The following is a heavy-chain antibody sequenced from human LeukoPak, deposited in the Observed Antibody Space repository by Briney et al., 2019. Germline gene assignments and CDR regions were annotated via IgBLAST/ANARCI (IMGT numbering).Heavy chain of an antibody. CDR3: ARTRGYSYGLYFDY. Sequence: GGSLRLSCVASGFTFSGYWMGWVRQAPGKGLDWVANIKQDGSEKYYVYSVKGRFSISRDSAKNSLYLQMNSLRAEDTAVYYCARTRGYSYGLYFDYWGPGTLVTVSS. CDR2: IKQDGSEK. CDR1: GFTFSGYW. J-gene: IGHJ4*02. D-gene: IGHD5-18*01. V-gene: IGHV3-7*01.